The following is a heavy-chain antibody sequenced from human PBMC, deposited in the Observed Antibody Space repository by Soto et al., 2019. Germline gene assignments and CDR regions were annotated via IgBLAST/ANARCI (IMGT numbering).Heavy chain of an antibody. CDR3: ARPAANYYDSSGYYYGLMVY. Sequence: QVQLVQSGAEVKKPGSSVKVSCKASGGTFSSYAISWVRQAPGQGLEWMGGIIPIFGTANYAQKFQGRVTITADESTSTAYMELSSLRSEDTAVYYCARPAANYYDSSGYYYGLMVYWGQGTLVTVSS. J-gene: IGHJ4*02. CDR1: GGTFSSYA. V-gene: IGHV1-69*01. D-gene: IGHD3-22*01. CDR2: IIPIFGTA.